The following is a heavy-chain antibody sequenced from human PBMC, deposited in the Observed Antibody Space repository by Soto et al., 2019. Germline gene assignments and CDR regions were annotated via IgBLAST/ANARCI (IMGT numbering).Heavy chain of an antibody. CDR3: AIVRFSGVDY. CDR1: GGSVSSGSYY. Sequence: SETLSLTCTVSGGSVSSGSYYWSWIRQPPGKGLEWIGYIYYSGSTNYYPSLKSRVTISVDTSKNQFSLKLSSVTAGDTAVYYCAIVRFSGVDYWGQGTLVTVSS. J-gene: IGHJ4*02. CDR2: IYYSGST. V-gene: IGHV4-61*01. D-gene: IGHD6-19*01.